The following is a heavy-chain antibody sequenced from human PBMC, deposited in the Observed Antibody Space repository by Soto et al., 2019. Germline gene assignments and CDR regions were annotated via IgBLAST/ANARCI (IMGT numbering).Heavy chain of an antibody. D-gene: IGHD2-2*01. CDR2: IYPGDSDT. CDR1: GYSFTSYW. CDR3: ARPGAYCSSTSCHPDYYYYGMDV. J-gene: IGHJ6*02. V-gene: IGHV5-51*01. Sequence: GESLKISCKGSGYSFTSYWIGWVRQMPGKGLEWMGIIYPGDSDTRYSPSFQGQVTISAVKSISTAYLQWSSLKASDTAMYYCARPGAYCSSTSCHPDYYYYGMDVWGQGTTVTVSS.